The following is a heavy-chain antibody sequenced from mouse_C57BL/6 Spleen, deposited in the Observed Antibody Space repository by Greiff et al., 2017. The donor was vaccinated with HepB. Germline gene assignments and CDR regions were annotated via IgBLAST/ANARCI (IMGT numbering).Heavy chain of an antibody. Sequence: EVKLVESGPGLVKPSQSLSLTCSVTGYSITSGYYWNWIRQFPGNKLEWMGYISYDGSNNYNPSLKNRISITRDTSKNQFFLKLNSVTTEDTATYYCARAPYDGYLFAYWGQGTLVTVSA. D-gene: IGHD2-3*01. J-gene: IGHJ3*01. CDR1: GYSITSGYY. CDR2: ISYDGSN. V-gene: IGHV3-6*01. CDR3: ARAPYDGYLFAY.